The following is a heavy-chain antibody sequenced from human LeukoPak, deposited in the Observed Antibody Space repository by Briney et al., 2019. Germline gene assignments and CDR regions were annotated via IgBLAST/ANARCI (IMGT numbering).Heavy chain of an antibody. J-gene: IGHJ4*02. Sequence: SETLSLTCAVYGGSFSGYYWSWIRQPPGKGLEWIGEINHSGSPNYNPSLKSRVTISVDKSRNHFSLNLSSVTAADTAVYYCATRRGGAYDYWGQGILVTVSS. V-gene: IGHV4-34*01. CDR1: GGSFSGYY. D-gene: IGHD4-17*01. CDR3: ATRRGGAYDY. CDR2: INHSGSP.